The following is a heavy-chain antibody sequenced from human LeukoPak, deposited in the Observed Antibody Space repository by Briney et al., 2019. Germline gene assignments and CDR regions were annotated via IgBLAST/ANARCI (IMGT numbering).Heavy chain of an antibody. J-gene: IGHJ4*02. CDR2: INHSGST. V-gene: IGHV4-34*01. CDR1: GGSFSGYY. D-gene: IGHD3-10*01. CDR3: ARHHSIITMVRGVIIRVPGDFDY. Sequence: SETLSLTCAVYGGSFSGYYWSWIRQPPGKGLEWIGEINHSGSTNYNPSLKSRVTISVDTSKNQFSLKLSSVTAADTAVYYCARHHSIITMVRGVIIRVPGDFDYWGQGTLVTVSS.